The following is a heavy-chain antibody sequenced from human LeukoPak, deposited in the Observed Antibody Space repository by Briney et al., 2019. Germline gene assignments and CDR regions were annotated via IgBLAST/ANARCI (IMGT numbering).Heavy chain of an antibody. D-gene: IGHD3-10*01. CDR1: GLTFSSYG. Sequence: GGSLRLSCAASGLTFSSYGVHWVRQAPGKGLEWVAVISYDGSNKYYADSVKGRFTISRDNSKNTLYLQMNSLRAEDTAVYYCAKEGGYYGSGSYLAGFYYYYYMDVWGKGTTVTVSS. V-gene: IGHV3-30*18. CDR3: AKEGGYYGSGSYLAGFYYYYYMDV. CDR2: ISYDGSNK. J-gene: IGHJ6*03.